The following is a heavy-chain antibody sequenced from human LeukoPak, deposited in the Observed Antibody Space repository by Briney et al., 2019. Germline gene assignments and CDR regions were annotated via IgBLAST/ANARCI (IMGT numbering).Heavy chain of an antibody. Sequence: ASVKVSFKASGYTFTIYLIHWVRQAPGQGLEWMGVINPSGGTTTYAQKIQGRVTITRDTSTSTVYMELSSLKSEDTAVDYCARRGYCTGDSCYSGGFDYWGQGTLVTVSS. CDR2: INPSGGTT. J-gene: IGHJ4*02. D-gene: IGHD2-15*01. CDR1: GYTFTIYL. CDR3: ARRGYCTGDSCYSGGFDY. V-gene: IGHV1-46*01.